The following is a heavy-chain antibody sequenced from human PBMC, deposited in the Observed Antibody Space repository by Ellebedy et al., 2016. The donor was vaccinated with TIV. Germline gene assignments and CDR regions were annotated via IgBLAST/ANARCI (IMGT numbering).Heavy chain of an antibody. CDR1: GYSFANYW. CDR2: IYPDDSDT. J-gene: IGHJ4*02. CDR3: ARRPVRYCSSTSCYSFDY. Sequence: GESLKISXKGSGYSFANYWIGWVRQMPGKGLEWMGIIYPDDSDTRYSPSFQGQVTISADKSISTAYLQWSSLKASDTAMYYCARRPVRYCSSTSCYSFDYWGQGTLVTVSS. D-gene: IGHD2-2*01. V-gene: IGHV5-51*01.